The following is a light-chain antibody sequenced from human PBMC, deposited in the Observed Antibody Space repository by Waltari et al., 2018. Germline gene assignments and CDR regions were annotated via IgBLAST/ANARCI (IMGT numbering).Light chain of an antibody. J-gene: IGKJ1*01. CDR2: LIS. CDR3: MQARQTPWT. V-gene: IGKV2-28*01. CDR1: QSLLHGSGNTF. Sequence: DIVMTQSPLSLSVTPGEPASISCKSSQSLLHGSGNTFLDWYLQKPGQSPQLLIYLISNRASGVPDRFSGSGSCTDFTLKISRVEAEDVGVYFCMQARQTPWTFGQGTKVEIK.